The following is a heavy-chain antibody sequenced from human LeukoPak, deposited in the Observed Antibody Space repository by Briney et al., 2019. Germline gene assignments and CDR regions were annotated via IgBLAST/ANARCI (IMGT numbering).Heavy chain of an antibody. CDR1: GFTFSSYG. CDR3: AKSTGAIPAFDI. D-gene: IGHD3-10*01. V-gene: IGHV3-33*06. CDR2: IWYDGSNK. J-gene: IGHJ3*02. Sequence: GGSLRLPCAASGFTFSSYGMHWVRQAPGKGLEWVAVIWYDGSNKYYADSVKGRFTISRDNSKNTLYLQMNSLRAEDTAVYYCAKSTGAIPAFDIWGQGTMVTVSS.